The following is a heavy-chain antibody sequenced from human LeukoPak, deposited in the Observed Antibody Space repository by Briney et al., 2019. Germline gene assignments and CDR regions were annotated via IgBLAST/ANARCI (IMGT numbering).Heavy chain of an antibody. CDR1: GFTFSSYW. V-gene: IGHV3-7*01. D-gene: IGHD3-22*01. Sequence: GGSLRLSCAASGFTFSSYWMSWVRQAPGKGPEWVANIKQDGSEKYYVDSVKGRFTISRDNAKNSLYLQMNSLRAEDTAVYYCARDSSGYSTPSFDYWGQGTLVTVSS. CDR3: ARDSSGYSTPSFDY. CDR2: IKQDGSEK. J-gene: IGHJ4*02.